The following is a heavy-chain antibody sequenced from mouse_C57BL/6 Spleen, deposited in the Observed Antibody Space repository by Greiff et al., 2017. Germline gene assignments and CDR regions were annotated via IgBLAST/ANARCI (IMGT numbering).Heavy chain of an antibody. CDR3: ARDDGYYAMDY. J-gene: IGHJ4*01. V-gene: IGHV7-1*01. CDR1: GFTFSDFY. Sequence: DVKLVESGGGLVQSGRSLRLSCATSGFTFSDFYMEWVRQAPGKGLEWIAASRNKANDYTTEYSASVKGRFIVSRDTSQSILYLQMNALRAEDTAIYYCARDDGYYAMDYWSQGTSVTVSS. CDR2: SRNKANDYTT.